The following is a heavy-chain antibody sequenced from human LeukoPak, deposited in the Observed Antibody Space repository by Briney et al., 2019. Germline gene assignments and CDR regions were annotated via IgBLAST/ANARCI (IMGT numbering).Heavy chain of an antibody. CDR2: ITGSGITT. CDR3: ARTPRNGYIEGY. D-gene: IGHD5-24*01. V-gene: IGHV3-23*01. CDR1: GFPFSNYG. J-gene: IGHJ4*02. Sequence: PGGTLRLSCAASGFPFSNYGMNWVRQAPGKGLEWVSGITGSGITTYYGDSVKGRFTISRDNSKNTVYLQMNSLIVEDTAVYYCARTPRNGYIEGYWGQGTLVTVSS.